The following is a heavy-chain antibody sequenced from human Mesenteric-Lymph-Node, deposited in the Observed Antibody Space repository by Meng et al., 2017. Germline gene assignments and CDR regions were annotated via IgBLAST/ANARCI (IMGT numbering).Heavy chain of an antibody. CDR3: ISFSSGWN. CDR1: VLLSSNYW. Sequence: VALGEPVGGLVQPGRSLRLSCADFVLLSSNYWHWVRQVPGMGLRCVSRINTDGSGATYADSVKGRFTVSRDDARNTLYLQMNSVRAEDTGVYFCISFSSGWNWGQGTLVTVSS. D-gene: IGHD6-19*01. J-gene: IGHJ4*01. V-gene: IGHV3-74*02. CDR2: INTDGSGA.